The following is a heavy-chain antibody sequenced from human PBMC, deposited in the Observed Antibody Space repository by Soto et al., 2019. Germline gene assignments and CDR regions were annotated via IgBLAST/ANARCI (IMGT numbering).Heavy chain of an antibody. D-gene: IGHD3-22*01. CDR1: GFTFSSYG. V-gene: IGHV3-30*18. J-gene: IGHJ4*02. CDR2: ISYDGSNK. Sequence: GGSLRLSCAASGFTFSSYGMHWVRQAPGKGLEWVAVISYDGSNKYYADSVKGRFTISRDNSKNTLYLQMNSLRAEDTAVYYCAKDPRGSYYYDSSGHQPPDYWGQGTLVTVSS. CDR3: AKDPRGSYYYDSSGHQPPDY.